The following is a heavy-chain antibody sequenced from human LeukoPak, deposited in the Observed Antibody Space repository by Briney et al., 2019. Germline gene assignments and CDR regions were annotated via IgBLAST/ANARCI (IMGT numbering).Heavy chain of an antibody. V-gene: IGHV3-43*01. CDR2: ISWDGGST. Sequence: GGSLRLSCAASGFTFDDYTMHWVRQAPGKGLEWVSLISWDGGSTYYADSVKGRFTISRDNSKNSLYLQMNSLRTEDTALYYCARNYYDSSGYHHLDYWGQGTLVTVSS. J-gene: IGHJ4*02. CDR1: GFTFDDYT. CDR3: ARNYYDSSGYHHLDY. D-gene: IGHD3-22*01.